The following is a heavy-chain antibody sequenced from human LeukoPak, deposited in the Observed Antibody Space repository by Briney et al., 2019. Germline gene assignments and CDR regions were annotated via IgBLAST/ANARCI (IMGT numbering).Heavy chain of an antibody. V-gene: IGHV3-74*01. D-gene: IGHD3-22*01. CDR3: ARVYYYDSSGYDAIDY. CDR1: GFTFSSYW. J-gene: IGHJ4*02. Sequence: GGSLRLSCAASGFTFSSYWMHWVRQAPGKGLVWVSRINSDGSRTSYADSVKGRFTISRDNAKNTLYLQMNSLRVEDTAVYYCARVYYYDSSGYDAIDYWGQGTLVTVSS. CDR2: INSDGSRT.